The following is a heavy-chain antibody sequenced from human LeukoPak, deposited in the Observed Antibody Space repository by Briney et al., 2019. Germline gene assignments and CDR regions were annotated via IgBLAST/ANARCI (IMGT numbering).Heavy chain of an antibody. CDR3: ASQETHSGSYHFDY. V-gene: IGHV4-34*01. Sequence: TSETLSLTCAVYGGSFSGYYWSWIRQPPGKGLEWIGEINHSGSTNYNPSLKSRVTISVDTSKNQFSLKLSSVTAADTAVYYCASQETHSGSYHFDYWGQGTLVTVSS. CDR2: INHSGST. CDR1: GGSFSGYY. D-gene: IGHD1-26*01. J-gene: IGHJ4*02.